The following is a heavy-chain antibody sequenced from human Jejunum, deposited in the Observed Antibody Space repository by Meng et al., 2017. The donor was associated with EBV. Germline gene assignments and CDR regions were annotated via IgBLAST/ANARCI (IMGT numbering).Heavy chain of an antibody. J-gene: IGHJ5*02. D-gene: IGHD5-12*01. Sequence: VQLVQPGAEVRKPGSSLKVSCKASGGSLNSYAISWVRQAPGQGLEWMGGIIPIFIATNSAPQFQGRVTISADESTRTAYMEISSLTSEDTAVYYCARGRDIGCRPGFHWFDHRGQGTLVTVSS. CDR2: IIPIFIAT. CDR3: ARGRDIGCRPGFHWFDH. CDR1: GGSLNSYA. V-gene: IGHV1-69*01.